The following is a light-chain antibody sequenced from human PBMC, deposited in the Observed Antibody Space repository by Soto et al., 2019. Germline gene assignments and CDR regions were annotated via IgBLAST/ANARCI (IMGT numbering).Light chain of an antibody. CDR1: SSNIGSNF. V-gene: IGLV1-47*01. Sequence: QSVLTQPPSASGTPGQSVTISCSGSSSNIGSNFVFWYQQLPGTAPKLLIYRPDQRPSGVPARFSASKSGTSASLAISGLRSEDEAYYYCASWDDSLSGYVFGTGTKLTVL. CDR3: ASWDDSLSGYV. CDR2: RPD. J-gene: IGLJ1*01.